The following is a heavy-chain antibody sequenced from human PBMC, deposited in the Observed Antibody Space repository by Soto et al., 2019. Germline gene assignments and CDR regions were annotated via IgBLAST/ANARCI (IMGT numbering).Heavy chain of an antibody. Sequence: GGALRLSCAASGFAFSTYGLHWVRRAPGKELEGVAIITSDVNYKYYADSVKGRFTISRDNSKNTLFLQMNSLRAEDTAVYYCAKGGSFDIWGQGTLVTVSS. J-gene: IGHJ5*02. D-gene: IGHD6-25*01. CDR3: AKGGSFDI. CDR2: ITSDVNYK. CDR1: GFAFSTYG. V-gene: IGHV3-30*18.